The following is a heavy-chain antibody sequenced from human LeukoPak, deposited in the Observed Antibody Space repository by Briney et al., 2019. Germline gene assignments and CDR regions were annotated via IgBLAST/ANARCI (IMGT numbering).Heavy chain of an antibody. CDR1: GFTFSSYE. V-gene: IGHV3-48*03. CDR3: ARGIRGPVLRFLEPGGMDV. Sequence: GGSLRLSCAASGFTFSSYEMNWVRQAPGKGLEWVSYISSSGSTIYYADSVKGRFTISRDNAKNSLYLQMNSLRAEDTAVYYCARGIRGPVLRFLEPGGMDVWGQGTTVTVSS. J-gene: IGHJ6*02. D-gene: IGHD3-3*01. CDR2: ISSSGSTI.